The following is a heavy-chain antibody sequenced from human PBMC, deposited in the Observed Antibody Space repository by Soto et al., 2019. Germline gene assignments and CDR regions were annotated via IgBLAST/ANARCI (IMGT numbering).Heavy chain of an antibody. CDR1: GYTFTGYY. Sequence: ASVKVSCKASGYTFTGYYMHWVRQAPGQGLEWMGWINPNSGGTNYAQKFQGWVTMTRDTSISTAYMELSRLRSDDTAVYYCARNGMVVDYYYYYMDVWGKGTTVTVSS. CDR3: ARNGMVVDYYYYYMDV. V-gene: IGHV1-2*04. D-gene: IGHD2-15*01. CDR2: INPNSGGT. J-gene: IGHJ6*03.